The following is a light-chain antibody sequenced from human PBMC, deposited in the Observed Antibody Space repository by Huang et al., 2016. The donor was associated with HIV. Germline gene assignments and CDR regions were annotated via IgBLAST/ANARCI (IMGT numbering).Light chain of an antibody. CDR2: AAS. V-gene: IGKV1-39*01. J-gene: IGKJ2*01. Sequence: DIQMTQSPSSLFASVGDRVTITCRAGQSISSYLNWYQQKQGKAPKLLIYAASSVQRGVPSRFSGSGSGTDFTLTISSLQPEDFATYYCQQSYSTLRYTFGQGTKLEI. CDR3: QQSYSTLRYT. CDR1: QSISSY.